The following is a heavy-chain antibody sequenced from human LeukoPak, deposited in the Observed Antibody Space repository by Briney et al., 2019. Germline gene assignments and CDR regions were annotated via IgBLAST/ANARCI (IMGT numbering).Heavy chain of an antibody. Sequence: GGSLRLSCAASGFTFINAWMAWVRQAPGEGLEWVGRIKAKAHGGTIEYAAPVKGRFTISRDDSKNTLYLQMNSLKTEDTAVYYCTTDGVGVEGATYDNWGQGTLVSVSS. D-gene: IGHD1-26*01. CDR3: TTDGVGVEGATYDN. CDR2: IKAKAHGGTI. V-gene: IGHV3-15*01. CDR1: GFTFINAW. J-gene: IGHJ4*02.